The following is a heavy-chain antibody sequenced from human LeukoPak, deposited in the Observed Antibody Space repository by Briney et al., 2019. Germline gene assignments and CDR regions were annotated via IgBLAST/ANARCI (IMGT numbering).Heavy chain of an antibody. Sequence: GESLKISCKGSGYSFTSSWISLVRQMPGKGLEWVGRIDPSDSYTNYSPSFQGHVTISADKSISTAYLQWTSLKASDTAMYYCARGGYDSSGYYVRPWGQGTLVTVSS. CDR1: GYSFTSSW. CDR2: IDPSDSYT. J-gene: IGHJ4*02. V-gene: IGHV5-10-1*01. CDR3: ARGGYDSSGYYVRP. D-gene: IGHD3-22*01.